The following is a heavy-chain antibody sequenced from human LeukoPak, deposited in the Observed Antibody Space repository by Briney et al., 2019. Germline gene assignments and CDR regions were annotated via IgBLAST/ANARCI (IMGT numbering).Heavy chain of an antibody. Sequence: ASVKVSCKASGYTFTSYGISWVRQAPGQGLEWMGWTNPNSGGTNYAQKFQGRVTMTRDTSISTAYMELSRLRSDDTAVYYCAAGYSSGPPGGWGQGTLVTVSS. V-gene: IGHV1-2*02. CDR2: TNPNSGGT. CDR3: AAGYSSGPPGG. D-gene: IGHD6-19*01. J-gene: IGHJ4*02. CDR1: GYTFTSYG.